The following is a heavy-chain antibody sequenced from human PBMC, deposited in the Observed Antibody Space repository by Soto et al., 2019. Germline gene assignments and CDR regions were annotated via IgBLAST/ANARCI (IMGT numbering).Heavy chain of an antibody. CDR2: IRYDGSNI. J-gene: IGHJ4*02. CDR3: ARDGVGATTFFGYFDY. V-gene: IGHV3-33*01. Sequence: QVQLVESGGGVVQPGRSLRLSCEASGLIFSGYGMHWVRQAPGKGLQWVAVIRYDGSNIYYADSVKGRFTISRDNSKNTLYLQMNSLRAEDTAVYYCARDGVGATTFFGYFDYWGQGALVTVSS. D-gene: IGHD1-26*01. CDR1: GLIFSGYG.